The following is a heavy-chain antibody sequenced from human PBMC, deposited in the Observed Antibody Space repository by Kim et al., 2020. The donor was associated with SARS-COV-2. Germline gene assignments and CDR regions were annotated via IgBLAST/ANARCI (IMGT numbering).Heavy chain of an antibody. CDR2: ISGSGGST. CDR1: GLSFRTYA. CDR3: AKGGYDLTHGWGY. D-gene: IGHD3-3*01. J-gene: IGHJ4*02. V-gene: IGHV3-23*01. Sequence: GGSLRLSCAASGLSFRTYAMGWVRQAAGKGMEWVSSISGSGGSTQFADSVKGRFTISRDNSKNTLHLQTNSLRGEDTAIYYCAKGGYDLTHGWGYWGQGTLVSVSS.